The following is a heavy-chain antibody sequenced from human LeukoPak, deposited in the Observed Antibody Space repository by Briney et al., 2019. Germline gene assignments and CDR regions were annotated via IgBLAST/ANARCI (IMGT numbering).Heavy chain of an antibody. CDR1: GFTFSNFW. CDR2: IKQDGSEK. D-gene: IGHD6-6*01. Sequence: AGGSLRLSCAASGFTFSNFWMSWVRQAPGKGLEWVANIKQDGSEKHYVDSVKGRFTISRDNAKNSLYLQINSLRAEDTAVYYCARSSYSSSSSVWGQGTMVTVSS. V-gene: IGHV3-7*03. CDR3: ARSSYSSSSSV. J-gene: IGHJ3*01.